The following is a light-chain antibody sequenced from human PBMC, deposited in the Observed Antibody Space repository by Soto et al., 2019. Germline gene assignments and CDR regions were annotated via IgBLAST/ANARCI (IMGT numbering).Light chain of an antibody. CDR2: GAS. Sequence: EIVMTQSPATLSVSPGERASLSCRVSQNISSNLAWYQQKPGQAPRVLIDGASTRATGIPARFSGSGSGTEFTLTISSLQSEDFAVYYCQQYNNWLWTFGQGTKVEIK. CDR1: QNISSN. V-gene: IGKV3-15*01. J-gene: IGKJ1*01. CDR3: QQYNNWLWT.